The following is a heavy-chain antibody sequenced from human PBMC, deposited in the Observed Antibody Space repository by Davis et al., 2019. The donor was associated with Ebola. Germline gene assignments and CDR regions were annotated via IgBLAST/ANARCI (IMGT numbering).Heavy chain of an antibody. CDR3: ARHRTTGTTPVFGY. CDR2: IYYSGST. D-gene: IGHD1-1*01. Sequence: PSETLSLTCTVSGGSISSSSYYWGWIRQPPGKGLEWIGSIYYSGSTYYNPSLKSRVTISVDTSKNQFSLKLSSVTAADTAVYYCARHRTTGTTPVFGYWGQGTLVTVSS. V-gene: IGHV4-39*01. CDR1: GGSISSSSYY. J-gene: IGHJ4*02.